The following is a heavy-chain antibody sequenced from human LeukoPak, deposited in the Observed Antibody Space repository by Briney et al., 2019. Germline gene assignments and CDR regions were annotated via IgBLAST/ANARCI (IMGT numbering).Heavy chain of an antibody. CDR3: AKVFTYYYDSSGYPAGYFQH. D-gene: IGHD3-22*01. Sequence: TGGSLRLSCAASGFTFGSYAMSWVRQAPGKGLEWVSAISGSGGSTYYADSVKGRFTISRDNSKNTLYLQMNSLRAEDTAVYYCAKVFTYYYDSSGYPAGYFQHWGQGTLVTVSS. V-gene: IGHV3-23*01. CDR2: ISGSGGST. J-gene: IGHJ1*01. CDR1: GFTFGSYA.